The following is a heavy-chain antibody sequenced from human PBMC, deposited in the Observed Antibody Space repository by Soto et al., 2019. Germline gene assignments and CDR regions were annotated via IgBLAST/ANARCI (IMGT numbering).Heavy chain of an antibody. CDR3: ARSRARFDY. CDR1: GYTFTIYY. J-gene: IGHJ4*02. CDR2: INPSGGST. V-gene: IGHV1-46*01. Sequence: QVQLVQSGAEVKKPGASVKVSCKASGYTFTIYYMHWVRQAPGQGLEWMGIINPSGGSTSYAQRCRGRGTMTRDTSTRTVYMALSSLRSEDTAVYFCARSRARFDYWGQGTLVTVSS.